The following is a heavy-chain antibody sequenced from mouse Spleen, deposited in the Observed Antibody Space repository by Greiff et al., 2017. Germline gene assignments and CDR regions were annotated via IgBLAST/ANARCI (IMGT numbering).Heavy chain of an antibody. CDR2: INPSSGYT. J-gene: IGHJ2*01. V-gene: IGHV1-7*01. D-gene: IGHD2-4*01. CDR3: ARGNYDYDGYFDY. CDR1: GYTFTSYW. Sequence: VKLVESGAELAKPGASVKLSCKASGYTFTSYWMHWVKQRPGQGLEWIGYINPSSGYTKYNQKFKDKATLTADKSSSTAYMQLSSLTYEDSAVYYCARGNYDYDGYFDYWGQGTTLTVSS.